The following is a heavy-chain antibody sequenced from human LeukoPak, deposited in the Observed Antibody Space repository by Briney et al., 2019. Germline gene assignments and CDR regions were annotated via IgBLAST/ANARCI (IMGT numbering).Heavy chain of an antibody. CDR1: GFTFSHYY. Sequence: GGSLRLSCAASGFTFSHYYMSWIRQAPGKGLEWVSYISSSSSYTNYADSVKGRFTISRDNAKNSLYLQMNSLRAEDTAVYYSARDQPAYRSMTTVTPGYFDYWGQGTLVTVSS. CDR2: ISSSSSYT. D-gene: IGHD4-17*01. V-gene: IGHV3-11*05. J-gene: IGHJ4*02. CDR3: ARDQPAYRSMTTVTPGYFDY.